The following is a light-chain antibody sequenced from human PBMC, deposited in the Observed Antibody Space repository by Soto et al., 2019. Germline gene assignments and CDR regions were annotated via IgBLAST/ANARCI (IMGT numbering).Light chain of an antibody. Sequence: QSALAQPPSVSGAPGQRVTISCTGSSSNIGAGYDVHWYQHVPGTAPRLLIFGNSNRPSGVPGRFSGSKSGPSAFLAITGLQAEDEADYYCQSYDNSLSGSGVFXTGTKVTVL. CDR3: QSYDNSLSGSGV. CDR2: GNS. J-gene: IGLJ1*01. V-gene: IGLV1-40*01. CDR1: SSNIGAGYD.